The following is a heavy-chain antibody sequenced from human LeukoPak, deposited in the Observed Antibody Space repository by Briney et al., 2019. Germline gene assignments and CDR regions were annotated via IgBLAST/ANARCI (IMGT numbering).Heavy chain of an antibody. J-gene: IGHJ4*02. D-gene: IGHD5-24*01. V-gene: IGHV1-2*02. CDR2: ITPSDGA. CDR3: ARDRYGDGFAHFDY. CDR1: GYTFTAYA. Sequence: ASVKVSCKSSGYTFTAYAMHWVRQAPGQGLEWMGWITPSDGANYAQKFQGRVTMTRDTSMSTAYMDLNRLTSDDTAVYFCARDRYGDGFAHFDYWGQGSLVTVSS.